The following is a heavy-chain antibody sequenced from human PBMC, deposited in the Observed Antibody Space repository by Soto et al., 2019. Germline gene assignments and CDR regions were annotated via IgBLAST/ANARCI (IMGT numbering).Heavy chain of an antibody. D-gene: IGHD6-13*01. CDR3: ARMASAGTLNWFDP. CDR2: MNPGSGKT. J-gene: IGHJ5*02. V-gene: IGHV1-8*02. Sequence: QVQLVQSGAEVKEPGASVRVSCKASGYSFINFDISWVRQAAGQGPEWLGWMNPGSGKTGYTSKFQGRVAMTRDASTATSHLDLTSLTPDDTAVYYCARMASAGTLNWFDPWGPGTLVTVSS. CDR1: GYSFINFD.